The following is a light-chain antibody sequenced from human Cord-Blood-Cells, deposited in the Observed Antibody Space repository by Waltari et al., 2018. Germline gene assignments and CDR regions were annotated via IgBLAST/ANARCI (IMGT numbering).Light chain of an antibody. J-gene: IGKJ1*01. CDR1: QRVSSY. CDR3: QQRSNWWT. CDR2: DAS. Sequence: EIVLTQSPATLSLSPGERDTLSCRASQRVSSYLAWYQQKPGQAPRLLIYDASNRATGIPARFSGSGSETDFTLTISSLEPEDFAVYYCQQRSNWWTFGQGTKVEIK. V-gene: IGKV3-11*01.